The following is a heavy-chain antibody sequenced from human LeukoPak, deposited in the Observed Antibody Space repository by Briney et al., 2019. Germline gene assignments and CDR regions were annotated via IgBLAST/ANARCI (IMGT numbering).Heavy chain of an antibody. V-gene: IGHV4-34*01. D-gene: IGHD6-19*01. CDR2: INHSGST. CDR1: GGSFSGYY. Sequence: PSETLSLTCAVYGGSFSGYYWSWIRQPPGKGLEWIGEINHSGSTNYNPSLKSRVTISVDTSKNQFSLKLSSVTAADTAVYYCARQAYSSGLTWCFDPWGQGTLVTVSS. J-gene: IGHJ5*02. CDR3: ARQAYSSGLTWCFDP.